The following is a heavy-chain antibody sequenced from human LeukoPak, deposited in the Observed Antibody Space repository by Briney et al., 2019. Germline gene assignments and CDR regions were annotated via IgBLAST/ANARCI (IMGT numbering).Heavy chain of an antibody. CDR2: ISGSGGST. Sequence: PGGSLRLSCAASGFTFSSYAMSWVRQAPGKGLEWVSAISGSGGSTYYADSVKGRFTISRDNSKNTLYLQVNSLRAEDTAVYYCAKYPGVGLKYYYYYGMDVWGQGTTVTVSS. V-gene: IGHV3-23*01. CDR3: AKYPGVGLKYYYYYGMDV. D-gene: IGHD1-26*01. J-gene: IGHJ6*02. CDR1: GFTFSSYA.